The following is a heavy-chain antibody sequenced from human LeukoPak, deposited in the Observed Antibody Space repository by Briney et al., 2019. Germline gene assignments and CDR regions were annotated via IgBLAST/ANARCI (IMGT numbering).Heavy chain of an antibody. CDR2: INSDGSST. CDR1: GFTFSSYW. Sequence: GGSLRLSCAASGFTFSSYWMHWVRQAPGKGVGWVSRINSDGSSTSYADSVKGRFTISRDNAKNSLYLQMNSLRAEDTAVYYCARDCSSTSCYRGGFDPWGQGTLVTVSS. D-gene: IGHD2-2*02. V-gene: IGHV3-74*01. J-gene: IGHJ5*02. CDR3: ARDCSSTSCYRGGFDP.